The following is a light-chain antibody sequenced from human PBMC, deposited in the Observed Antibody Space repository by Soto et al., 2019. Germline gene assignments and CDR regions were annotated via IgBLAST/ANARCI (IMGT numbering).Light chain of an antibody. CDR1: QTLSSS. CDR2: GAT. J-gene: IGKJ4*02. Sequence: EIVLTQSPATLSMSPGERVTLSCWASQTLSSSLAWYQQKPGQPPRILIYGATTSAAGVPVRFSGSESGEEFTLTSTPLETEDFADFYCQQYNRWPLTFGGGTNVE. CDR3: QQYNRWPLT. V-gene: IGKV3-15*01.